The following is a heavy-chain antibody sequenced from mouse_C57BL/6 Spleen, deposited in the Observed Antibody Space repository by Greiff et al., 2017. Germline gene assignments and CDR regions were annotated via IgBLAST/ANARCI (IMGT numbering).Heavy chain of an antibody. Sequence: EVNLVESGGGLVQPGESLKLSCESNEYEFPSHDMSWVRKTPEKRLELVAAINSDGGSTYYPDTMERRFIISRDNTKKTLYLQMSSLRSEDTALYYCARHGGTGTDYYAMDYWGQGTSVTVSS. CDR1: EYEFPSHD. CDR3: ARHGGTGTDYYAMDY. J-gene: IGHJ4*01. D-gene: IGHD4-1*01. CDR2: INSDGGST. V-gene: IGHV5-2*01.